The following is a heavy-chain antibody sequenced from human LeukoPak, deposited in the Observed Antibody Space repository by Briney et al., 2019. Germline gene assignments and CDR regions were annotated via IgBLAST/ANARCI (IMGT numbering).Heavy chain of an antibody. D-gene: IGHD4-17*01. CDR1: GYSFTSYW. Sequence: GESLKISCKGSGYSFTSYWIGWVRQMPGKGLEWMGIIYPGDSDTRYSPSFQGQVTISADKSISTANLQWSSLKASDTAMHYCARLPVTKKRNFDYWGQGTLVTVSS. V-gene: IGHV5-51*01. J-gene: IGHJ4*02. CDR3: ARLPVTKKRNFDY. CDR2: IYPGDSDT.